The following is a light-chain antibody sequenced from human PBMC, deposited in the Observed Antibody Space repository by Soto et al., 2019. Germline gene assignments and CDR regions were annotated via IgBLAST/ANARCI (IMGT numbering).Light chain of an antibody. CDR2: TAS. CDR3: LPHNSFPRT. Sequence: DIQMTQSPSALSASVGDRFTITRLASQSISSWLAWYQQKPGKAPKLLIYTASTLQSGVTSRFSGRGSGTEFTLTISNLQPEDFATYYCLPHNSFPRTVGPGTKVDIK. CDR1: QSISSW. J-gene: IGKJ1*01. V-gene: IGKV1-5*03.